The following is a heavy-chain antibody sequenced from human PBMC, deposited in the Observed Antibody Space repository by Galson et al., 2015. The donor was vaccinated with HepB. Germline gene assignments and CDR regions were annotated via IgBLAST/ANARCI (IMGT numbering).Heavy chain of an antibody. V-gene: IGHV1-2*06. D-gene: IGHD2-15*01. Sequence: SCKASGYTFIDYYIHWVRQAPGQGLEWMGRINPKSGGTNYAQKLQGRVTMTTDTSTSTAYTELRSLRSDDTAVYYCARGKYCSGGSCYGMGYYYYGMDVWGQGTTVTVSS. CDR3: ARGKYCSGGSCYGMGYYYYGMDV. CDR2: INPKSGGT. CDR1: GYTFIDYY. J-gene: IGHJ6*02.